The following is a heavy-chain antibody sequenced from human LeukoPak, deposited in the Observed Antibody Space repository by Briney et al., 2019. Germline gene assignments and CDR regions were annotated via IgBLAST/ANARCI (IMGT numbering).Heavy chain of an antibody. J-gene: IGHJ3*02. V-gene: IGHV4-30-4*01. CDR1: GGPISSGDYY. Sequence: SQTLSLTCTVSGGPISSGDYYWSWIRQPPGKGLEWIGYIYYSGSTYYNPSLKSRVTISVDTSKNQFSLKLSSVTAADTAVYYCASPYDSSGYYSEARAFDIWGQGTMVTVSS. CDR2: IYYSGST. D-gene: IGHD3-22*01. CDR3: ASPYDSSGYYSEARAFDI.